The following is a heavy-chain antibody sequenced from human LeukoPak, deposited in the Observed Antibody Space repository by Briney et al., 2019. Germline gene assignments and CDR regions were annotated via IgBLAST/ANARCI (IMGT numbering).Heavy chain of an antibody. CDR1: GGSISSYY. J-gene: IGHJ6*02. D-gene: IGHD1-26*01. CDR3: ARSSGSYYFGYYGTDV. Sequence: PSETLSLTCTVSGGSISSYYWSWIRQPPGKGLEWIGYIYYSGSTNYNPSLKSRVTISVDTSKNQFSLKLSSVTAADTAVYYCARSSGSYYFGYYGTDVWGQGTTVTVSS. CDR2: IYYSGST. V-gene: IGHV4-59*08.